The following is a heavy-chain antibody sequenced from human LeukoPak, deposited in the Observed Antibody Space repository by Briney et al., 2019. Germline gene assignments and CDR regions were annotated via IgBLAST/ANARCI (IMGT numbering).Heavy chain of an antibody. CDR1: GFTFSTYA. CDR2: ISGSGGST. V-gene: IGHV3-23*01. CDR3: TKDYKAED. Sequence: PGGSLRLSCAASGFTFSTYAMSWVRQAPGKGLEWVSTISGSGGSTFYADSVKGRFTISRDNFKNTLFLHMNRLRADDTAVYYCTKDYKAEDWGQGTLVTVSS. D-gene: IGHD1-1*01. J-gene: IGHJ4*02.